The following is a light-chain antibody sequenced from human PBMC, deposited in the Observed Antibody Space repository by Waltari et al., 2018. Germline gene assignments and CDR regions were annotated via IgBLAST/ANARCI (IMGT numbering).Light chain of an antibody. Sequence: QSVLTQPPSVSAAPGQRVTISCSGGSSNIGSNSVSWYQNLPGTAPKLLIYDKHKRPSGLPDRFPGSQSGTSVPLDIPGLQTGDEADYYCGTWDSNLRAWIFGGGTKLTVL. CDR1: SSNIGSNS. J-gene: IGLJ2*01. CDR2: DKH. CDR3: GTWDSNLRAWI. V-gene: IGLV1-51*01.